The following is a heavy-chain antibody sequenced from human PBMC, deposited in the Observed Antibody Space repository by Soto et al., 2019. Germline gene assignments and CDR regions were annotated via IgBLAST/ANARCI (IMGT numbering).Heavy chain of an antibody. J-gene: IGHJ4*02. D-gene: IGHD2-21*01. V-gene: IGHV4-39*01. CDR3: ASLKVVQRAPSFDS. Sequence: SETLSLTCTVSGDSISGSLYYWAWIRQPPGKGLEWIGNLYYTGTTYYNPSLVSRVTISMVTSKNEFSLKVTSVTAADTAVYYCASLKVVQRAPSFDSWGQGTLVTVSS. CDR1: GDSISGSLYY. CDR2: LYYTGTT.